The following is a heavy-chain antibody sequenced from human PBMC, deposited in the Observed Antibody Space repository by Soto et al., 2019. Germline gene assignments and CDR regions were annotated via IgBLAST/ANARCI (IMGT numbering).Heavy chain of an antibody. CDR1: GFTFSSYG. J-gene: IGHJ4*02. Sequence: PGGSLRLSCAASGFTFSSYGMHWVRQAPGKGLEWVAVIWYDGSNKYYADSVKGRFTISRDNSKNTLYLQMNSLRAEDTAVYYCARDPDYGGNSKSCYFDYWGQGTLVTVSS. CDR3: ARDPDYGGNSKSCYFDY. V-gene: IGHV3-33*01. CDR2: IWYDGSNK. D-gene: IGHD4-17*01.